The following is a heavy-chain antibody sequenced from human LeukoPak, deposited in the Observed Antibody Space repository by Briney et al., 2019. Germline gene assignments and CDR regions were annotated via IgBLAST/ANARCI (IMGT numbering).Heavy chain of an antibody. D-gene: IGHD2-2*01. Sequence: PSETLSLTCTVSGGSISSYYWSWIRQPPGKGLEWIGYIYYSGSTNYNPSLKSRVTISVDTSKNQFSLKLSSVTAADTAVYYCAKEYQRYYYYGMDVWGQGTTVTVSS. CDR2: IYYSGST. J-gene: IGHJ6*02. CDR3: AKEYQRYYYYGMDV. CDR1: GGSISSYY. V-gene: IGHV4-59*01.